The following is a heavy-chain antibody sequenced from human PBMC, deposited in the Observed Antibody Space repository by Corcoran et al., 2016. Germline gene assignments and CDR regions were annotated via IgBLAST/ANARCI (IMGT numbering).Heavy chain of an antibody. Sequence: EVQLVESGGGLVKPGGSLKLSCAASGFTFSTYALNWVRQAPGKGLEWVSCVSSTSSYIYYADSVKGRFTISRDNAQNSLSLQMNSLRAEATDVYYCERDILGRVTDIYYGMHVWGQGTTVTVSS. V-gene: IGHV3-21*01. D-gene: IGHD1-20*01. CDR2: VSSTSSYI. J-gene: IGHJ6*02. CDR1: GFTFSTYA. CDR3: ERDILGRVTDIYYGMHV.